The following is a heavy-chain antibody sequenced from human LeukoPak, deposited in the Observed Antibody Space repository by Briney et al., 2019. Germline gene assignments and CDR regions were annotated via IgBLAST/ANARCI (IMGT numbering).Heavy chain of an antibody. Sequence: GGSLEIYCQGPGYSFTSYWIGWVRQIPGKGLEWMGIIYPGDSDTRYSPSFQGQVTISADKSISTAYLQWSSLKASDTAMYYCARRTGTTRRHWFDPWGQGTLVTVSS. CDR1: GYSFTSYW. D-gene: IGHD1-1*01. V-gene: IGHV5-51*01. CDR3: ARRTGTTRRHWFDP. CDR2: IYPGDSDT. J-gene: IGHJ5*02.